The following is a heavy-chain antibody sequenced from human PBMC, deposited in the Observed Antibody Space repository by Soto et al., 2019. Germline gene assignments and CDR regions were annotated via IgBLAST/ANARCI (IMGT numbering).Heavy chain of an antibody. Sequence: QVQLVQSGAEVKQPGASVKVSCKASGYTFTSYDINWVRQATGQGLEWMGWMNPNSGTTGYAQKFQGRVTMTRNTSISTADMELSSMRSADTAGYDGAREYSSGWSKDWGQGALVTVSS. D-gene: IGHD6-19*01. CDR2: MNPNSGTT. CDR1: GYTFTSYD. J-gene: IGHJ4*02. CDR3: AREYSSGWSKD. V-gene: IGHV1-8*02.